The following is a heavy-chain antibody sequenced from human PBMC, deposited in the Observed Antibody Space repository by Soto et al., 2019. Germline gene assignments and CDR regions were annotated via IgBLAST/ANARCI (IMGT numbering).Heavy chain of an antibody. D-gene: IGHD4-17*01. V-gene: IGHV1-69*13. CDR1: GYTSTSYA. J-gene: IGHJ6*02. CDR3: ARDPLRRRGSQYNYYAMDV. Sequence: SVKVSCKASGYTSTSYAINWVRQAPAKELDRERGMIPKIATTKYAHMIKKKITITADESTSTAYMALSSLTSEDTAVYYCARDPLRRRGSQYNYYAMDVWGPGTTVTVSS. CDR2: MIPKIATT.